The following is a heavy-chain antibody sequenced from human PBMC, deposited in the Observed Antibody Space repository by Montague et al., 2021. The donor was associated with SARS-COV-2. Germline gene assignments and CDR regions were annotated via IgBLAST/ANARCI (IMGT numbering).Heavy chain of an antibody. Sequence: SETLSLTCTVSGGSVSSYHWSWIRQSPGKGLQWLGYIYYSGSTDYNPSLKSRVTMSVDTSKNQLSLGLNSVTTADTAVYFCARAGGFYDCWSGYSSSAGFFDPWGQGILVTVSS. CDR3: ARAGGFYDCWSGYSSSAGFFDP. D-gene: IGHD3-3*01. CDR1: GGSVSSYH. CDR2: IYYSGST. J-gene: IGHJ5*02. V-gene: IGHV4-59*02.